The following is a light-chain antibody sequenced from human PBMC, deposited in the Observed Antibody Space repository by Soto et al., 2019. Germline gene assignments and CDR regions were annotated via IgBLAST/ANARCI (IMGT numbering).Light chain of an antibody. J-gene: IGKJ1*01. CDR1: RDIGSD. V-gene: IGKV1-6*01. CDR2: AAS. CDR3: LQDHDDSWT. Sequence: ATEITQSPSSLSASVGDRITITCRASRDIGSDLSWYPQKPGKAPTLLIYAASNLQSGVPSRFRCSRAGTEFTLTVSSLQPEDFATDYCLQDHDDSWTFGQGTKVDIK.